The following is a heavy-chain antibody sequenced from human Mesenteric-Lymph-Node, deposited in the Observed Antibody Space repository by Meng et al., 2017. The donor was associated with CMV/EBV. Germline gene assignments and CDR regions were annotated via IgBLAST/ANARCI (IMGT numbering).Heavy chain of an antibody. J-gene: IGHJ4*02. V-gene: IGHV1-8*01. D-gene: IGHD6-13*01. CDR1: GYTFTSYD. Sequence: ASVKVSCKASGYTFTSYDINWVRQATGQGLEWMGWMNPNSGNTGYARKFQGRVTMTRNTSISTAYMELSSLRSEDTAVYYCARSIAAAGTGGYWGQGTLVTVSS. CDR2: MNPNSGNT. CDR3: ARSIAAAGTGGY.